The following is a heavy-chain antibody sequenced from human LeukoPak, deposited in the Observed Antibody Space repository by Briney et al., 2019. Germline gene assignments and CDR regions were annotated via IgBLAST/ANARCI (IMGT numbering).Heavy chain of an antibody. Sequence: SETLSLTCTVSGGSISSYYWSWIRQPPGKGLEWIGYIYYSGSTNYNPSLKSRVTISVDTSKNQFSLKLSSVTAADTAVYYCASIAAREVFDYWGQGTLVTVSS. CDR1: GGSISSYY. J-gene: IGHJ4*02. CDR2: IYYSGST. CDR3: ASIAAREVFDY. D-gene: IGHD6-6*01. V-gene: IGHV4-59*08.